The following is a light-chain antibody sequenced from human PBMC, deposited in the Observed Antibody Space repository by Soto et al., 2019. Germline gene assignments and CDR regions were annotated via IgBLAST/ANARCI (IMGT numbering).Light chain of an antibody. J-gene: IGLJ1*01. CDR2: EGS. V-gene: IGLV2-23*01. CDR3: CSYAGSSIYV. CDR1: SSDVGSYNL. Sequence: QSALTQPASVSGSPGQSITISCTGTSSDVGSYNLVSWYQQYPGKAPKFMIYEGSKRPSGVSNRFSGSKSGKTASLTISGLQAEDEADYYCCSYAGSSIYVFGTGTKVTVL.